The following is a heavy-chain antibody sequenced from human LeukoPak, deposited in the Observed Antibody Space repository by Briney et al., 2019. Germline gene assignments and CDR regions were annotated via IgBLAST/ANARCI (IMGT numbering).Heavy chain of an antibody. Sequence: ASVKVSCKASGYTFTSYDINWVRQATGQGLEWMGWMNPNSGNTGYAQKFQGRVTMTRNTSISTAYMELRSLRSDDTAVYYCARDRRDGYNKLGYWGQGTLVTVSS. CDR2: MNPNSGNT. V-gene: IGHV1-8*01. CDR3: ARDRRDGYNKLGY. D-gene: IGHD5-24*01. J-gene: IGHJ4*02. CDR1: GYTFTSYD.